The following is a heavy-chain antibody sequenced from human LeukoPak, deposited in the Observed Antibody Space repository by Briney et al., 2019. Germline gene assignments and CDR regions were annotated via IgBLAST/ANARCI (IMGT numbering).Heavy chain of an antibody. CDR1: GGSFTDYY. CDR2: INHSGST. J-gene: IGHJ4*02. D-gene: IGHD3-9*01. CDR3: ATGRSIRYFDY. V-gene: IGHV4-34*01. Sequence: SETLSLTCAVYGGSFTDYYWSWIRQPPGKGLEWIGEINHSGSTNYNPSLKSRVTISVDTSKNQFSLKLSSATAADTAVYYCATGRSIRYFDYWGQGALLTVSS.